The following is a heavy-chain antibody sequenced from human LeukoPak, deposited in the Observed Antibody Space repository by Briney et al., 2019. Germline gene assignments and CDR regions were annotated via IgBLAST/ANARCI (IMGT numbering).Heavy chain of an antibody. D-gene: IGHD1-26*01. V-gene: IGHV4-39*07. CDR2: IFYSGST. Sequence: SETLSLTCTVSGGSISTSSYYWGWVRQPPGKGLEWIGNIFYSGSTYYSPSLKSRVTISLDTSRNQFSLKLNSVTAADTAVYYCARRPDPQRGSHYANYYYYYMDVWGKGTTVTISS. J-gene: IGHJ6*03. CDR3: ARRPDPQRGSHYANYYYYYMDV. CDR1: GGSISTSSYY.